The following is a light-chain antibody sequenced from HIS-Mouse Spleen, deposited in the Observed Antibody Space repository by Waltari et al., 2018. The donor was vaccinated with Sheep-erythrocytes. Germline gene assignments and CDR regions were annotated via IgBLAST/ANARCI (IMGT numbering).Light chain of an antibody. CDR1: KLGDKY. CDR2: QDT. CDR3: QAWDSSIVV. V-gene: IGLV3-1*01. Sequence: SSELTQPPSVSVSPGQTASITCSGDKLGDKYACWYQQKPGQSPVLVIYQDTKRPPGILEGFAGSNSGNTATLTISGTQAMDEADYYCQAWDSSIVVFGGGTKLTVL. J-gene: IGLJ2*01.